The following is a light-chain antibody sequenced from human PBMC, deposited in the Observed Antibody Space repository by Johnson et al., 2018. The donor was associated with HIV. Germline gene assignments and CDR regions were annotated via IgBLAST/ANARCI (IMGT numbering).Light chain of an antibody. J-gene: IGLJ1*01. CDR1: SSTIGNNF. Sequence: QSVLTQPPSVSAAPGQKVTISCSGSSSTIGNNFVSWYQVLPGTAPKLLIYKDNERPSGIPDRFSGSKSGTSATLAITGLQTGDEADYYCVTWDSSLSTGGVFGTGTKVTVL. CDR3: VTWDSSLSTGGV. V-gene: IGLV1-51*02. CDR2: KDN.